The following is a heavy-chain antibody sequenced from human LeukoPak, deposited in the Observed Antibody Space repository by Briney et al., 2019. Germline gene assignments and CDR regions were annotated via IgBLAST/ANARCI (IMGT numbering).Heavy chain of an antibody. Sequence: GGTLRLSCAASGFTFSSYSMNWVRQAPGKGLEWVSSISSSSSYIYYADSVRGRFTISRDNAKNSLYLQMNSLRAEDTAVYYCARDVRFLEWPFDYWGQGTLVTVSS. CDR3: ARDVRFLEWPFDY. D-gene: IGHD3-3*01. V-gene: IGHV3-21*01. CDR2: ISSSSSYI. J-gene: IGHJ4*02. CDR1: GFTFSSYS.